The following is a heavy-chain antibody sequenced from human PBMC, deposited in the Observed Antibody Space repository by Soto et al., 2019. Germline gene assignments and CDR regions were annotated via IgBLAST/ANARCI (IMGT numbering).Heavy chain of an antibody. CDR3: ARGGVGADY. D-gene: IGHD1-26*01. J-gene: IGHJ4*02. V-gene: IGHV4-59*01. CDR1: GGSMSSYY. CDR2: IYYSGST. Sequence: QVQLQESGPGLVKPSETLSLTCTVSGGSMSSYYWSWIRQPPGKGLEWIGYIYYSGSTNYNPSLKSRVTISVDTSKNQFSLKLSSVTAADPAVYYCARGGVGADYWGQGTLVTVSS.